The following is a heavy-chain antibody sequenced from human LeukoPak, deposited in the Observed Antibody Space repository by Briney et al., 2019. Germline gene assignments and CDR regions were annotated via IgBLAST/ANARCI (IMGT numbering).Heavy chain of an antibody. D-gene: IGHD3-10*01. V-gene: IGHV3-48*04. CDR1: GFTFSSYS. CDR3: ARAFRTTGSGYTFDY. J-gene: IGHJ4*02. CDR2: ISSGGGKI. Sequence: PGGSLRLSCAASGFTFSSYSMNWVRQAPGKGLEWVPYISSGGGKIHYADSVQGRFTISRDNAKNSLSLQMDSLRAEDTAVYYCARAFRTTGSGYTFDYWGQGTLVTVSS.